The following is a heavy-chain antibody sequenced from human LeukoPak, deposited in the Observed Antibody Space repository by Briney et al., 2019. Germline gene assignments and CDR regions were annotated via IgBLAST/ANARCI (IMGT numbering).Heavy chain of an antibody. CDR2: IIPILGIA. Sequence: SVKVSCKASGGTFSSYAISWVRQAPGQGLEWMGRIIPILGIANYAQKFQGRVTITADESTSTAYMELSSLRSEDTAVYYCARGDGYNTPVDVWGKGTTVTVSS. V-gene: IGHV1-69*04. CDR1: GGTFSSYA. J-gene: IGHJ6*04. CDR3: ARGDGYNTPVDV. D-gene: IGHD5-24*01.